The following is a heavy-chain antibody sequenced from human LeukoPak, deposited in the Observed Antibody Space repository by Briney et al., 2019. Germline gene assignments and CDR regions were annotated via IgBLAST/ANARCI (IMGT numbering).Heavy chain of an antibody. CDR3: ARARPGAIDDSSSPIYFQH. V-gene: IGHV1-69*13. Sequence: ASVKVSCKASGGTFSSYAISWVRQAPGQGLEWMGGIIPIFGTANYAQKFQGRVTITADESTSTAYIELSSLRSEDTAVYYCARARPGAIDDSSSPIYFQHWGQGTLVTVSS. J-gene: IGHJ1*01. D-gene: IGHD3-22*01. CDR2: IIPIFGTA. CDR1: GGTFSSYA.